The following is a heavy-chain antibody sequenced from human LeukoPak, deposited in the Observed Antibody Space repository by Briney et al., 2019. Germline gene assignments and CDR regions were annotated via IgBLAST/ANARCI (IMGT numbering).Heavy chain of an antibody. D-gene: IGHD2-2*01. J-gene: IGHJ4*02. Sequence: GGSLRLSCAGSGFTFSDYYMSWIRQAPGKGLEWVSYISSSGRTIYYADSVKGRFTISRDNAKNSLYLQMNSLRAEDTAVYYSARADCSSSSCYELDYWGQGTLVTVSS. CDR3: ARADCSSSSCYELDY. V-gene: IGHV3-11*04. CDR1: GFTFSDYY. CDR2: ISSSGRTI.